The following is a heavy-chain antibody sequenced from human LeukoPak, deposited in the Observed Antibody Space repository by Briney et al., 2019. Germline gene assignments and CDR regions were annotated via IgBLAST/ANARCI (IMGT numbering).Heavy chain of an antibody. Sequence: AASVKVSCKASGGTFSNYAISWVRQAPGQGLEWMGGIIPLFGATNFAQRFQGRVTFTADKTTSTAYMELSSLRSEDAAVYYCARASVLRYFDWTSSWFDPWGQGTLVTVSS. D-gene: IGHD3-9*01. CDR3: ARASVLRYFDWTSSWFDP. CDR1: GGTFSNYA. V-gene: IGHV1-69*06. CDR2: IIPLFGAT. J-gene: IGHJ5*02.